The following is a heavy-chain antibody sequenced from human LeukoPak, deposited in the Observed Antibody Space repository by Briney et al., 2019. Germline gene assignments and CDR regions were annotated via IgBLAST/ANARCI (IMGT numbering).Heavy chain of an antibody. J-gene: IGHJ4*02. CDR3: ARNEGDIVVVPAAMMLGY. Sequence: ASVKVSCKASGYTFTSYGISWVRQAPGQGLEWMGIINPSGGSTSYAQKFQGRVTMTRDTSTSTVYMELSSLRSEDTAVYYCARNEGDIVVVPAAMMLGYWGQGTLVTVSS. CDR2: INPSGGST. V-gene: IGHV1-46*01. CDR1: GYTFTSYG. D-gene: IGHD2-2*01.